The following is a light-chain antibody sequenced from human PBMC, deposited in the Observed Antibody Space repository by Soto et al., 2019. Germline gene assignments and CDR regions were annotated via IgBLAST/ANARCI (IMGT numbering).Light chain of an antibody. CDR2: GAS. CDR3: QQYGSSPYT. Sequence: IVFTQSPGTLSLSRGERATLSCRASQSVSSSYLAWYQQKPGQAPRLLIYGASSRATGIPDRFSGSGSGTDFTLTISRLEPEDFAVYYCQQYGSSPYTFGQGTKVDIK. J-gene: IGKJ2*01. V-gene: IGKV3-20*01. CDR1: QSVSSSY.